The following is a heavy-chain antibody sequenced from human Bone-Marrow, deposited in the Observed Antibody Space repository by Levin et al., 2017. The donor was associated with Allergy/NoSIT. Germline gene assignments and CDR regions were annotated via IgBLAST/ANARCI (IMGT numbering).Heavy chain of an antibody. CDR1: GHTFSTYD. CDR3: ARARGATDFDY. V-gene: IGHV1-8*01. J-gene: IGHJ4*02. CDR2: LNFNSGNT. D-gene: IGHD1-26*01. Sequence: GASVKVSCKASGHTFSTYDINWVRQASGRGLEWMGWLNFNSGNTGYAQRFQGRVTMTRDTSMGTAYMEVNSLTSDDTAVYYCARARGATDFDYWGQGTLVTVSS.